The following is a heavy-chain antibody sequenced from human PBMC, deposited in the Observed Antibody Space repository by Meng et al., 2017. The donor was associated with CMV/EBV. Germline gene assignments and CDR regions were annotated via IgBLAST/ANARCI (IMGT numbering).Heavy chain of an antibody. J-gene: IGHJ4*02. CDR1: GYTFTGYY. V-gene: IGHV1-2*02. CDR3: ARVIGYPDPSYFDY. D-gene: IGHD3-22*01. CDR2: INPNSGGT. Sequence: ASVKVSCKASGYTFTGYYMHWVRQAPGQGLEWMGWINPNSGGTNYAQKFQGRVTMTRDTSISTAYMELSRLRSDDKAVYYCARVIGYPDPSYFDYWGQGTLVTVSS.